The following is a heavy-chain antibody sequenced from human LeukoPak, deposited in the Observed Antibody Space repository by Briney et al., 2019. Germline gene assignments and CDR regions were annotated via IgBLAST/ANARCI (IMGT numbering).Heavy chain of an antibody. J-gene: IGHJ4*02. CDR1: GFTFSSYA. D-gene: IGHD3-22*01. CDR3: AKEGAYYDSSGYPYYFDY. CDR2: ISGSGGST. V-gene: IGHV3-23*01. Sequence: GGSLRLSCAASGFTFSSYAMSWVRQAPGKGLEWVSAISGSGGSTYYADSVKGRFTISRDNPKNTLYLQMNSLRAEDTAVYYCAKEGAYYDSSGYPYYFDYWGQGTLVTVSS.